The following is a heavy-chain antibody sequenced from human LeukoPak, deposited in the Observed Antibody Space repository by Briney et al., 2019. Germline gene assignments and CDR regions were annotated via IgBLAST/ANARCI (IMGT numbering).Heavy chain of an antibody. V-gene: IGHV1-2*02. CDR2: INPNNGGT. J-gene: IGHJ4*02. CDR1: GYTFTVNY. Sequence: ASVKVSCKASGYTFTVNYIHWLRQAPGQGLEWLGWINPNNGGTLYAQKFQGGVTMTRDTSISAVYMELNRLTANDTAVYYCARGVATAGAKFFDYWGQGTLVTVSS. CDR3: ARGVATAGAKFFDY. D-gene: IGHD6-13*01.